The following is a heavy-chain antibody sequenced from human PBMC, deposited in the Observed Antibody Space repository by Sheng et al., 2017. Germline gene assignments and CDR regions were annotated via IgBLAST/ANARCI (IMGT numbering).Heavy chain of an antibody. V-gene: IGHV1-69*04. Sequence: QVQLVQSGAEVKKPGSSVKVSCKASGGTFSSYAISWVRQAPGQGLEWMGGIIPILGIANYAQKFQGRVTITADKSTSTAYMELSSLRSEDTAVYYCARDHYDSSGYYYSNWFDPWAREPWSPSPQ. D-gene: IGHD3-22*01. CDR3: ARDHYDSSGYYYSNWFDP. J-gene: IGHJ5*02. CDR1: GGTFSSYA. CDR2: IIPILGIA.